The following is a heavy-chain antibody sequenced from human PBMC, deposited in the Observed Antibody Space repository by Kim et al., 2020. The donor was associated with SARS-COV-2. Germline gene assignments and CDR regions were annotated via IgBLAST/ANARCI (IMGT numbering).Heavy chain of an antibody. Sequence: GGSLRLSCAASGFTFSSFAMSWVRQAPGKGLEWVSGISDSGDKTYYQHSVKGRFTISRDNSKNTLYLQMSSLRAEDTAIYYCAKDQWATMTHDGPFNYWG. D-gene: IGHD1-26*01. V-gene: IGHV3-23*01. CDR1: GFTFSSFA. CDR2: ISDSGDKT. CDR3: AKDQWATMTHDGPFNY. J-gene: IGHJ4*01.